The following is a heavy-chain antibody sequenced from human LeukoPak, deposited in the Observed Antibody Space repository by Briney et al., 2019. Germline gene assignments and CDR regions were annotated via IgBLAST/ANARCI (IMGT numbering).Heavy chain of an antibody. V-gene: IGHV4-38-2*01. Sequence: SETLSLTCAVSGYSISSGYYWGWIRQPPGKGLEWTGSIYHSGSTYYNPSLKSRVTISVDTSKNQFSLKMSSVTAADTAVYYCATLDPYYYDSSGYYNYYYYMDVWGKGTTVTVSS. CDR3: ATLDPYYYDSSGYYNYYYYMDV. CDR2: IYHSGST. J-gene: IGHJ6*03. CDR1: GYSISSGYY. D-gene: IGHD3-22*01.